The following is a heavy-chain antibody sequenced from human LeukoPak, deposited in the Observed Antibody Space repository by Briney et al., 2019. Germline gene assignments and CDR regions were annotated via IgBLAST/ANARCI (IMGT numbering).Heavy chain of an antibody. CDR1: GFTFSSYE. CDR3: ARASGSYYTDNDY. D-gene: IGHD3-10*01. V-gene: IGHV3-48*03. CDR2: ISSSGSTI. Sequence: GGSLRLSCAASGFTFSSYEMNWVRRAPGKGLEWVSYISSSGSTIYYADSVKGRFTISRDNAKNSLYLQMNSLRAEDTAVYYCARASGSYYTDNDYWGQGTLVTVSS. J-gene: IGHJ4*02.